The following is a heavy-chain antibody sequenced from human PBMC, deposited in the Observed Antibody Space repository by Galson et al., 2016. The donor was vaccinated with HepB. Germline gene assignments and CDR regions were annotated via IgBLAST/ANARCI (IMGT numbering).Heavy chain of an antibody. J-gene: IGHJ4*02. Sequence: SLRLSCAASGFTFSSYGMHWVRQAPGKGLEWVASISYGGSNTNYADSVKGRFTISRDNSKKTLYLKMNSLRAEDTAVYYCARDGRIYCSSASCHDHFNYWGQGTLVTVSS. CDR1: GFTFSSYG. D-gene: IGHD2-2*01. CDR2: ISYGGSNT. V-gene: IGHV3-30*03. CDR3: ARDGRIYCSSASCHDHFNY.